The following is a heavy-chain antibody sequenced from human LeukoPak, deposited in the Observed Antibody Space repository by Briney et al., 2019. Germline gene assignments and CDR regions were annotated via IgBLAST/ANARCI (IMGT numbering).Heavy chain of an antibody. CDR3: ASGPYDSSGYYYG. CDR2: ISSSSSTI. Sequence: GGSLRLSCAASGFTFSRYSMNWVRQAPGKGLEWVSYISSSSSTIYYADPVKGRFTISRDNAQNSLYLQMNSLRAGDTAVYYCASGPYDSSGYYYGWGQGTLVTVSS. V-gene: IGHV3-48*04. J-gene: IGHJ4*02. D-gene: IGHD3-22*01. CDR1: GFTFSRYS.